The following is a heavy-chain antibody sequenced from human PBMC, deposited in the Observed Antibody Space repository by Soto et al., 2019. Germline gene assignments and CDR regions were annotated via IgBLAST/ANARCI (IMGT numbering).Heavy chain of an antibody. CDR1: GDSVSTIDYY. J-gene: IGHJ3*01. V-gene: IGHV4-31*03. D-gene: IGHD3-22*01. Sequence: SETLSLTCSVSGDSVSTIDYYWTWIRQYPGKGLEWIGNIYYLGNTYYNPSLESRLTISIDTSKNEFSLKLSSVTAADTAVYYSAREGGSYDSGGFLIRGAFHVWGQGTMVTVSS. CDR3: AREGGSYDSGGFLIRGAFHV. CDR2: IYYLGNT.